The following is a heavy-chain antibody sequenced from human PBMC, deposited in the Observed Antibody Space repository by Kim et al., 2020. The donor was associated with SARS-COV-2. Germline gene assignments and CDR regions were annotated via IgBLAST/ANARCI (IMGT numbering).Heavy chain of an antibody. CDR2: ITGSGDVS. D-gene: IGHD2-15*01. Sequence: GGSLRLSCAASTFTFNDHAMTWVRQAPGKGLEWVSSITGSGDVSYYADSVKGRFTISRDNSKNTLFLQMSSLRVEDTAVYYCAKDYGKEYCSGGSCYGYYYYYMDVWGQGTTVTVSS. CDR3: AKDYGKEYCSGGSCYGYYYYYMDV. CDR1: TFTFNDHA. V-gene: IGHV3-23*01. J-gene: IGHJ6*03.